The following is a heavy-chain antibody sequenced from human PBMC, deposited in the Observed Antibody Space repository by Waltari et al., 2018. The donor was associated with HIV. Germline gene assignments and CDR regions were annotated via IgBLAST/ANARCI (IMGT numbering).Heavy chain of an antibody. V-gene: IGHV2-5*01. J-gene: IGHJ4*02. D-gene: IGHD3-10*01. CDR3: AHMVGGVINTRGFDY. CDR2: IYWHDAK. CDR1: GFSLSTSGAG. Sequence: QITLKESGPTLVKRTQTLTLTCTFSGFSLSTSGAGVGWIRQPPGEALEWLAYIYWHDAKYYSPSLKSRLTIIKDASKNQVVLIMTNMDPVDTATYYCAHMVGGVINTRGFDYWGQGILVTVSA.